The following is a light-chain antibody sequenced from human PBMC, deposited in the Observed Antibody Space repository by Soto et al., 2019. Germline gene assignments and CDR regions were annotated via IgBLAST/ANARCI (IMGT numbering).Light chain of an antibody. CDR2: GAS. CDR1: QAISTN. J-gene: IGKJ1*01. Sequence: EIVMTQSPATLSVSPGERATLSCRASQAISTNLAWYQQKPGQAPRLLIYGASTRATGIPARFSGSGSGTEFTLTISSLQSEDFAVYYCQQYDNFLRTFGQGTKVEIK. V-gene: IGKV3-15*01. CDR3: QQYDNFLRT.